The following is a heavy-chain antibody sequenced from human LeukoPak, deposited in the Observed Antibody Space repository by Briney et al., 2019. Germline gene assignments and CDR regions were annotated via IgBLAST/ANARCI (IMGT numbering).Heavy chain of an antibody. CDR2: INPNSGGT. CDR1: GYTFTGYY. CDR3: ARDRYYHHYMDV. J-gene: IGHJ6*03. V-gene: IGHV1-2*02. Sequence: ASVKVSCKASGYTFTGYYMHWVRQAPGQGLEWMGWINPNSGGTNYAQKLQGRVTMTTDTSTSTAYMELRSLRSDDTAVYYCARDRYYHHYMDVWGKGTTVTVSS.